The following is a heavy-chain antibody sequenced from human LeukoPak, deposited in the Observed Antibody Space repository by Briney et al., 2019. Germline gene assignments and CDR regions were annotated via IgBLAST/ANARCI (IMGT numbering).Heavy chain of an antibody. CDR1: GFTFSSYW. CDR3: ARDTRVLRYFDWLLSPADY. V-gene: IGHV3-7*01. CDR2: IKQDGSEK. Sequence: GGSLRLSCAASGFTFSSYWMSWVRQAPGKGLEWVANIKQDGSEKYYVDSVKGRFTISRDNAKNSLYLQMNSLRAEDTAVYYCARDTRVLRYFDWLLSPADYWGQGTLVTVSS. J-gene: IGHJ4*02. D-gene: IGHD3-9*01.